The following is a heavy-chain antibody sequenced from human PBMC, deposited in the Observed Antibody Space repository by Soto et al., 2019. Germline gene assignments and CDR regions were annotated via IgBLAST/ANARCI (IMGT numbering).Heavy chain of an antibody. V-gene: IGHV1-24*01. CDR3: ATKSVSAAAGSWYCDY. CDR1: GYTLTELS. D-gene: IGHD6-13*01. CDR2: FDPEDGET. J-gene: IGHJ4*02. Sequence: ASVKVSCKVSGYTLTELSMHWVRQAPGKGLEWMGGFDPEDGETIYAQKFQGRVTMTEDTSTDTAYMELSSLRSEDTAVYYCATKSVSAAAGSWYCDYWGQGNLVTVSS.